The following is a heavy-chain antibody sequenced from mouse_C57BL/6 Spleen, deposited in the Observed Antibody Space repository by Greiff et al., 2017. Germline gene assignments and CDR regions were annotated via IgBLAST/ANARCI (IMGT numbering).Heavy chain of an antibody. CDR1: GYTFTDYN. CDR3: ANLYYGNLYYYAMDY. J-gene: IGHJ4*01. V-gene: IGHV1-22*01. Sequence: EVQLQQSGPELVKPGASVKMSCKASGYTFTDYNMHWVKQSHGKSLEWIGYINPNNGGTSYNQKFKGKATLTVNKSSSTAYMELRSLTSEDSAVYYCANLYYGNLYYYAMDYGGQGTSVTVYS. CDR2: INPNNGGT. D-gene: IGHD2-1*01.